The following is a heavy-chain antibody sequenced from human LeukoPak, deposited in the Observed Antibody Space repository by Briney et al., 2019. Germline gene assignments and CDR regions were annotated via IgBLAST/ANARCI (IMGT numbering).Heavy chain of an antibody. CDR3: ARDPTGYCSSTSCYHWFDP. J-gene: IGHJ5*02. D-gene: IGHD2-2*01. Sequence: GASVKVSCKASGYTFTSYAMHWVRQAPGQRLEWMGWINAGNGNTKYSQKFQGRVTITRDTSASTAYMELSSLRSEDTAVYYCARDPTGYCSSTSCYHWFDPWGQGTLVTVSS. CDR1: GYTFTSYA. V-gene: IGHV1-3*01. CDR2: INAGNGNT.